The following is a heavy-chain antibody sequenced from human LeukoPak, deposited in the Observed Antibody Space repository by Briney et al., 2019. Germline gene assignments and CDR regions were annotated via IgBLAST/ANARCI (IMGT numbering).Heavy chain of an antibody. CDR2: IYYSGST. CDR3: ARAGRDYSTSSLDY. V-gene: IGHV4-59*01. CDR1: GASMSRYY. J-gene: IGHJ4*02. D-gene: IGHD6-6*01. Sequence: SETLSLTCTVSGASMSRYYWSWIRQPPGKGLEWIGHIYYSGSTNYNPSLKNRVSISVDTSRNQFSPKLSSVTAADTAVYYCARAGRDYSTSSLDYWGQGTLVTVSS.